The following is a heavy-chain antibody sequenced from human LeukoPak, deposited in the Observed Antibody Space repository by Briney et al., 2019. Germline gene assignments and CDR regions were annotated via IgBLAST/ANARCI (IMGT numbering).Heavy chain of an antibody. V-gene: IGHV3-30*18. CDR1: GFTFSDHY. Sequence: GGSLRLSCAASGFTFSDHYMDWVRQAPGKGLEWLAVISHDGNNKYYADSVKGRITISRDNSMNTLYLQMNSLRAEDTAVYYCAKDLAGYSYGLRYYFDYWGQGTLVTVSS. J-gene: IGHJ4*02. CDR3: AKDLAGYSYGLRYYFDY. D-gene: IGHD5-18*01. CDR2: ISHDGNNK.